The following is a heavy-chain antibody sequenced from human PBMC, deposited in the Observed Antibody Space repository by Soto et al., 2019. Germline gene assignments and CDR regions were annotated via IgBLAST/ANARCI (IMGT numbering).Heavy chain of an antibody. D-gene: IGHD1-26*01. CDR3: AKDEIDGSYYGFDY. J-gene: IGHJ4*02. Sequence: GGSLRLSCAASGFTFSSYSMNWVRQAPGKGLEWVSSISSSSSYIYYADSVKGRFTISRDNAKNSLYLQMNSLRAEDTAVYYCAKDEIDGSYYGFDYWGQGTLVTVSS. V-gene: IGHV3-21*04. CDR2: ISSSSSYI. CDR1: GFTFSSYS.